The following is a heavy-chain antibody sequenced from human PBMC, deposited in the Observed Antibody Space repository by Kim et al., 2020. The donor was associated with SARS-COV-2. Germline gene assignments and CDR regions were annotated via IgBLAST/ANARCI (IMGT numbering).Heavy chain of an antibody. V-gene: IGHV3-49*04. J-gene: IGHJ5*02. CDR1: GFTFGDYT. CDR3: TKYFYDSSGSSA. Sequence: GGSLRLSCSASGFTFGDYTMSWVRQAPGKGLEWVGYITSKTYGGTAEYAASVKGRFSISRDDSESIAYLQLNSLKTEDTAVYYCTKYFYDSSGSSAWGQGTLVTVSS. CDR2: ITSKTYGGTA. D-gene: IGHD3-22*01.